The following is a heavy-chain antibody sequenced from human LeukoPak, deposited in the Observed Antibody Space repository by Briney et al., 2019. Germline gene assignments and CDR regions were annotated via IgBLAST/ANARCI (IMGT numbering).Heavy chain of an antibody. CDR2: ISSSSSYI. CDR1: GFTFSSYS. Sequence: GGSLRLSCAASGFTFSSYSMNWVRQAPGKGPEWVSSISSSSSYIYYADSVKGRFTISRDNAKNSLYLQMNSLRAEDTAVYYCARGLRYFDWLLPSPDYWGQGTLVTVSS. V-gene: IGHV3-21*01. D-gene: IGHD3-9*01. CDR3: ARGLRYFDWLLPSPDY. J-gene: IGHJ4*02.